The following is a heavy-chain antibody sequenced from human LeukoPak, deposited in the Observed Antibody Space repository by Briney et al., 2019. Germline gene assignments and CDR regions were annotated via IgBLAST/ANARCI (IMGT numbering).Heavy chain of an antibody. CDR2: ISGSGGSA. CDR1: GVTFNGYA. J-gene: IGHJ4*02. D-gene: IGHD3-10*01. V-gene: IGHV3-23*01. CDR3: AKGSMVRGVIFNPFDY. Sequence: PGGSLRLSCAVSGVTFNGYAMTWVRQAPGKGLEWLSVISGSGGSAYYADSVKGRFTISRDNSKNTLYLQMNSLRAEDTAVYYCAKGSMVRGVIFNPFDYWGQGTLVTVSS.